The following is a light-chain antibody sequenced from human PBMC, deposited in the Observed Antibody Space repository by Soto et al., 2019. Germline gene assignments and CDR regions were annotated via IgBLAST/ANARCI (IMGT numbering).Light chain of an antibody. CDR3: QQYYSTPPT. CDR2: WAS. Sequence: DTVMTQSPDSLAVSLGERATINCKSSQSVLYSSNNKNYLAWYQQKPGQPPKLLIYWASTRESGVPDRFSGRGSGTDFTLTISSLQAEYVAVYYCQQYYSTPPTFGGGTKVEIK. V-gene: IGKV4-1*01. CDR1: QSVLYSSNNKNY. J-gene: IGKJ4*01.